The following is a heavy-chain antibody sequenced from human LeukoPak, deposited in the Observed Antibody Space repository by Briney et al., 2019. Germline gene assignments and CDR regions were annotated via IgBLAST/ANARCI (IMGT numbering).Heavy chain of an antibody. Sequence: SETLSLTCTVSGGSISSSSYYWGWLRQPPGKGLEWIGSIYYSGSTYYNPSLKSRVTISVDTSKNPLSLKLSSVTAADTAVYYCARLGYSYYYYMDVWGKGTTVTVSS. CDR2: IYYSGST. CDR1: GGSISSSSYY. J-gene: IGHJ6*03. D-gene: IGHD3-22*01. CDR3: ARLGYSYYYYMDV. V-gene: IGHV4-39*01.